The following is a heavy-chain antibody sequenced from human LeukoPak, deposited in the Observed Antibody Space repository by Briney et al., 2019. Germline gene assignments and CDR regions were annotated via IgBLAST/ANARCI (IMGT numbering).Heavy chain of an antibody. CDR3: ARGSVSYRSYFDY. Sequence: GGSLRLSCAASGFTFSSYSMNWVRQAPGKGLEWVSSISSSSSYIYYADSVKGRFTISRDNAKNSLYLQMNSLRAEDTAVYYCARGSVSYRSYFDYWGQGTLVTVSS. D-gene: IGHD1-26*01. J-gene: IGHJ4*02. CDR2: ISSSSSYI. CDR1: GFTFSSYS. V-gene: IGHV3-21*01.